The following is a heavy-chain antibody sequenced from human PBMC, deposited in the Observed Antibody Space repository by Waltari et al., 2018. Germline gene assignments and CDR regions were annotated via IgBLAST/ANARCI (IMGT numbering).Heavy chain of an antibody. CDR2: ISHNGRT. V-gene: IGHV4-34*01. Sequence: QVQLQQWGAGLLKPSETLSLTCAAHGRSFNSYSGGWIPQPPGKGLEWIGEISHNGRTKENPSLKSRVAISVDTSKNHFSLKLNFLTAADTAVYYCARGEQLHLIRRNSFDTWGQGTLVTVSS. D-gene: IGHD1-1*01. CDR3: ARGEQLHLIRRNSFDT. CDR1: GRSFNSYS. J-gene: IGHJ5*02.